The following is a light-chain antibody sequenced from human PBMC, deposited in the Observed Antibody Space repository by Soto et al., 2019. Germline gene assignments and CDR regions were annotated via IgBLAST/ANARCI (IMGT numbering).Light chain of an antibody. V-gene: IGLV2-8*01. CDR2: DVS. CDR3: SSYAGSNIWV. J-gene: IGLJ3*02. CDR1: HNDVGRYNY. Sequence: QSVLTQPPSASGSPGQSVTISGTGTHNDVGRYNYVSWYQQHPGKAPKVIISDVSERPSGVPDRFSGSKSGNTASLTVSGLQAEDEADYYCSSYAGSNIWVFGGGTKLTVL.